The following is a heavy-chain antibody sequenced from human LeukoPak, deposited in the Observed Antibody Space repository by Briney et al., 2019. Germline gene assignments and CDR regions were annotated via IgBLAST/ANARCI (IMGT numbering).Heavy chain of an antibody. CDR2: IKSKTDGGTT. V-gene: IGHV3-15*01. CDR1: GFTFSNAW. J-gene: IGHJ3*02. Sequence: GGSLRLSCAASGFTFSNAWMSWVRQAPGKGLEWVGRIKSKTDGGTTDYAAPVKGRFTISRDDSKNTLYLQMNSLKTEDTAVYYCARGRGYCSGGSCYLGSLWAFDIWGQGTMVTVSS. CDR3: ARGRGYCSGGSCYLGSLWAFDI. D-gene: IGHD2-15*01.